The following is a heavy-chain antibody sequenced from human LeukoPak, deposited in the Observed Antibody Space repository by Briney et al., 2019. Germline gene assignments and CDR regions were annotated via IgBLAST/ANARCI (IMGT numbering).Heavy chain of an antibody. CDR1: GFTFSSYG. J-gene: IGHJ6*03. CDR2: ISSSSSYI. CDR3: AELGITMIGGV. D-gene: IGHD3-10*02. Sequence: GGSLRLSCAASGFTFSSYGMSWVRQAPGKGLEWVSSISSSSSYIYYADSVRGRFTISRDNAKNSLYLQMNSLRAEDTAVYYCAELGITMIGGVWGKATTVTISS. V-gene: IGHV3-21*01.